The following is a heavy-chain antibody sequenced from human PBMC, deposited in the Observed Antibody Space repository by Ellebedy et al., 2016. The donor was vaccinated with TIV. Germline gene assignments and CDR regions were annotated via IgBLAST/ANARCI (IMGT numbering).Heavy chain of an antibody. V-gene: IGHV4-38-2*02. CDR3: ARDFCSSTSCLNYFDY. Sequence: MPSETLSLTCNVSGYFISSGHYWGWIRQAPGKGLEWIGSIHHSGSTYYNSSLESRVTISVDKSKNQFSLMLNSVTAADTAVYYCARDFCSSTSCLNYFDYWGQGALVTVSS. CDR1: GYFISSGHY. D-gene: IGHD2-2*01. CDR2: IHHSGST. J-gene: IGHJ4*02.